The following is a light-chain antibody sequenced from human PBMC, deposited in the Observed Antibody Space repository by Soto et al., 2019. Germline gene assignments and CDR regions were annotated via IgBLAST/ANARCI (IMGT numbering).Light chain of an antibody. CDR1: SSDVGGYNY. Sequence: QSALTQPASVSGSPGQSITISCTGTSSDVGGYNYVSWYQQHPGKAPKLLIYDVGNRPSGVSNRFSGSKSGNTASLTISGLQAEDEADYYCQSYDSSLSGVVFGGGTKLTVL. CDR3: QSYDSSLSGVV. J-gene: IGLJ2*01. CDR2: DVG. V-gene: IGLV2-14*03.